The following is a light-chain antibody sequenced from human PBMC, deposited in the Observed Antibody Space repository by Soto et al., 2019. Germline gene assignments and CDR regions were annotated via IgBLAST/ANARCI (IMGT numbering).Light chain of an antibody. Sequence: ETVLTQSPATLSLSPGERATLSCRATQSVDTKLVWYQQRPGQAPRLLIYDASNRATGIRARFSGSGSGTDFTLTISSLEPEDSAVYYCQQRSNWPPLTFGGGTKVEIK. J-gene: IGKJ4*01. CDR2: DAS. CDR1: QSVDTK. V-gene: IGKV3-11*01. CDR3: QQRSNWPPLT.